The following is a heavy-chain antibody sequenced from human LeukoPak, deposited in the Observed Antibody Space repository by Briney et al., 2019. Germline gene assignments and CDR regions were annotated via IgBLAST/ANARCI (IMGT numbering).Heavy chain of an antibody. CDR2: IYYSGST. V-gene: IGHV4-59*01. Sequence: PSETLSLTCTVSGGSISSYYWSWIRQPPGKGLEWIGYIYYSGSTNHNPSLKSRVTISVDTSKNQFSLKLSSVTAADTAVYYCARVYSSSWYYFDYWGQGTLVTVPS. D-gene: IGHD6-13*01. CDR1: GGSISSYY. CDR3: ARVYSSSWYYFDY. J-gene: IGHJ4*02.